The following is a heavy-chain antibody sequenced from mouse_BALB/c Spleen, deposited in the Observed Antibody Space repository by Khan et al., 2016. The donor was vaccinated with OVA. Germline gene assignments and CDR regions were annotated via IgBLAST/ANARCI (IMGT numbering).Heavy chain of an antibody. CDR1: GFNIKDTY. CDR2: IAPANGNT. CDR3: ARPSYDPRDFEV. V-gene: IGHV14-3*02. J-gene: IGHJ1*01. D-gene: IGHD2-3*01. Sequence: VQLKQSGAELVKPGASVKLSCTASGFNIKDTYLHWVKQRPEQGLEWIGRIAPANGNTQYDPKFQGKAAITSDTSSNTSYLQLNSLTSEDTAGYYCARPSYDPRDFEVWGAGTTGTVSS.